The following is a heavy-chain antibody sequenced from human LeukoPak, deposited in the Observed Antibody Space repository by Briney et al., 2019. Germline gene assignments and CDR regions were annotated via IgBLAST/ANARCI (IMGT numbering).Heavy chain of an antibody. CDR3: ATHTIVGVVTYAFHI. CDR1: GYTGIELS. D-gene: IGHD3-3*01. Sequence: ASVTVSCKLSGYTGIELSMHWVRQAPGKGLEWMGGFVPEDAETIYAQKFQGRVTMTEDTSTDTAYMELSSLISEDTAVYYCATHTIVGVVTYAFHIWGRGTLVTVSS. J-gene: IGHJ3*02. CDR2: FVPEDAET. V-gene: IGHV1-24*01.